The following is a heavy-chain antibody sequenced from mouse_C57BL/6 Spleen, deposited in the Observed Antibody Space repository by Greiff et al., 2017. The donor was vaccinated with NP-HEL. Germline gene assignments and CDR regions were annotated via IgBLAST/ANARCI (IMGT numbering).Heavy chain of an antibody. CDR3: TTREGWQRRLPYAMDY. V-gene: IGHV14-1*01. D-gene: IGHD3-2*02. CDR2: IDPEDGDT. J-gene: IGHJ4*01. CDR1: GFNIKDYY. Sequence: EVQLQQSGAELVRPGASVKLSCTASGFNIKDYYMHWVKQRPEQGLEWIGRIDPEDGDTEYAPKFQGKATMTADTSSNTAYLQLSSLTSEDTAVYYCTTREGWQRRLPYAMDYWGQGTSVTVSS.